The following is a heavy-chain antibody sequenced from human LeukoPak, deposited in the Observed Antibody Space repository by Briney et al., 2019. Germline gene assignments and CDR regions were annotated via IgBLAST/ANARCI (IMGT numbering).Heavy chain of an antibody. CDR2: IYSGGST. J-gene: IGHJ6*03. CDR3: ARGRVEGWLRYDYYYYYMDV. V-gene: IGHV3-53*01. Sequence: PGGSLRLSCAASGFTVSSNYMSWVRQAPGKGLEWVSVIYSGGSTYYADSVKGRFTISRDNSKNTLYLQMNSLRAEDTAVYYCARGRVEGWLRYDYYYYYMDVWGKGTTVTISS. D-gene: IGHD5-12*01. CDR1: GFTVSSNY.